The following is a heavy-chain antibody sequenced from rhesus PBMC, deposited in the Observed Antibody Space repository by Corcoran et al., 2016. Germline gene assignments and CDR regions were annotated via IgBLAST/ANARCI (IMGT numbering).Heavy chain of an antibody. J-gene: IGHJ4*01. Sequence: QLQLQESGPGLVKPSETLSVTCAVSGGSISSSYWSWIRQAQGKGLEWIGYIYGSGSSTNNNPSLKSCVTLSVASSQNQLSLKLCSGTAADTAVYYCASDPLGGGDYWGQGVLVTVSS. D-gene: IGHD3-34*01. V-gene: IGHV4-169*02. CDR2: IYGSGSST. CDR1: GGSISSSY. CDR3: ASDPLGGGDY.